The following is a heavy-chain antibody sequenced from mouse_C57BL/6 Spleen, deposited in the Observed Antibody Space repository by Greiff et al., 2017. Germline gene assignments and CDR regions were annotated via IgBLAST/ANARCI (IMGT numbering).Heavy chain of an antibody. J-gene: IGHJ1*03. Sequence: DVMLVESGGGLVKPGGSLKLSCAASGFTFSDYGMHWVRQAPEKGLEWVAYISSGSSTIYYADTVKGRFTISRDNAKNTLFLQMTSLRSEDTAMYYCARRRDYYGSSYWYFDVWGTGTTVTVSS. V-gene: IGHV5-17*01. CDR3: ARRRDYYGSSYWYFDV. CDR1: GFTFSDYG. CDR2: ISSGSSTI. D-gene: IGHD1-1*01.